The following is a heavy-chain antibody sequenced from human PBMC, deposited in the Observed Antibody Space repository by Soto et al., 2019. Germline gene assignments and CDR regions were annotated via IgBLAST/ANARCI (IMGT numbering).Heavy chain of an antibody. CDR3: ARVQGGFYYMDV. D-gene: IGHD3-16*01. CDR2: ISSNGGST. Sequence: VQLVESGGGLVQPGGSLRLSCAASGFTFSSYAMHWVRQAPGKGLEYVSAISSNGGSTYYANSVKGRFTISRDNSKNTLYLQMGSLRAEDMAVYYCARVQGGFYYMDVWGKGTTVTVSS. J-gene: IGHJ6*03. V-gene: IGHV3-64*01. CDR1: GFTFSSYA.